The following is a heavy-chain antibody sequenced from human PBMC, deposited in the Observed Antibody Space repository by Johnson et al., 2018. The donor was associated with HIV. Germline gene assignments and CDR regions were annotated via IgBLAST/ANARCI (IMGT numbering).Heavy chain of an antibody. CDR2: ISWNSGSI. Sequence: VESGGGLVQPGMSLRLSCAVSGFTFDDYAMHWVRQAPGKGLEWVSGISWNSGSIGYEDSVKGRFTISRDNAKNSLYLQMNSLRAEDTALYYCAKDFLKYSGYYYGLAFDIWGQGTMVTVSS. V-gene: IGHV3-9*01. D-gene: IGHD3-22*01. CDR1: GFTFDDYA. CDR3: AKDFLKYSGYYYGLAFDI. J-gene: IGHJ3*02.